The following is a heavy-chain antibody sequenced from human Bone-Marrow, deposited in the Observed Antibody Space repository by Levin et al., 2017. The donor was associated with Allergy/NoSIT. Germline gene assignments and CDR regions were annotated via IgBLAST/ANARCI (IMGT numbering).Heavy chain of an antibody. CDR1: GFTFSSYS. CDR3: ARRWDIAAAGRDAFDI. CDR2: ISSSSSTI. V-gene: IGHV3-48*04. Sequence: GGSLRLSCAASGFTFSSYSMNWVRQAPGKGLEWVSYISSSSSTIYYADSVKGRFTISRDNAKNSLYLQMNSLRAEDTAVYYCARRWDIAAAGRDAFDIWGQGTMVTVSS. J-gene: IGHJ3*02. D-gene: IGHD6-13*01.